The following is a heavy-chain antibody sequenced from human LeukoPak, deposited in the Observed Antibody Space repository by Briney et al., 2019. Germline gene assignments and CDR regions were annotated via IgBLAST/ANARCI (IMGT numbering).Heavy chain of an antibody. CDR2: INHSGST. V-gene: IGHV4-34*01. CDR3: RRRHTRFHNWFDP. CDR1: GGSFSGYY. J-gene: IGHJ5*02. D-gene: IGHD3-9*01. Sequence: NPSKTLPLTCAVYGGSFSGYYWSWIRQPPWKWLEWIGEINHSGSTNYNPSLKSRVTISVDTSKYQFSLKLSSVTAADTFFFSSRRRHTRFHNWFDPWGQGTLVTVSS.